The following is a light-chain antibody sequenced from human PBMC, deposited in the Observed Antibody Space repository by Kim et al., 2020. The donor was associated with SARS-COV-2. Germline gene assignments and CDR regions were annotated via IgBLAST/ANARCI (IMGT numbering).Light chain of an antibody. CDR3: QQYDDFPYS. Sequence: SPWESAALTCRASHTVRSNHLAWYQQRSGQPPRLLIYGASSRATGVPDRFSGSGSGTDFTLTISRLEPEDVAVYFCQQYDDFPYSFGQGTKLEI. CDR1: HTVRSNH. CDR2: GAS. V-gene: IGKV3-20*01. J-gene: IGKJ2*01.